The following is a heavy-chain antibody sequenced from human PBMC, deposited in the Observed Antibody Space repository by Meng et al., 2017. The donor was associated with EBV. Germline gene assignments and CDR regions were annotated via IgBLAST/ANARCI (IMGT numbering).Heavy chain of an antibody. D-gene: IGHD6-13*01. CDR3: ARHVLFIAAAGTGWFDP. V-gene: IGHV4-39*01. CDR1: GGTISSSSYY. CDR2: IYYSGST. J-gene: IGHJ5*02. Sequence: QLQLQESGPGLVKPSETLSLTCTVSGGTISSSSYYWCWIRQPPGKGLGWIGSIYYSGSTYYNPSLKSRVTISVDTSKNQFSLKLSSVTAADTAVYYCARHVLFIAAAGTGWFDPWGQGTLVTVSS.